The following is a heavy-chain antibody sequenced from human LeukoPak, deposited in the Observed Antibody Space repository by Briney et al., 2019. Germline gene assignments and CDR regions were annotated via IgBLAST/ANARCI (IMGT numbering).Heavy chain of an antibody. CDR2: IYYSGTT. CDR1: GGSISSDSHH. Sequence: SETLSLTCTLSGGSISSDSHHWDWLRQPPGKGLEWIGTIYYSGTTSYNPSPERRVTISVHTSNNHFALGLGSGAGADTAVYYCARRGDILTDYAFDYWGQGTLVAVSS. J-gene: IGHJ4*02. CDR3: ARRGDILTDYAFDY. V-gene: IGHV4-39*02. D-gene: IGHD3-9*01.